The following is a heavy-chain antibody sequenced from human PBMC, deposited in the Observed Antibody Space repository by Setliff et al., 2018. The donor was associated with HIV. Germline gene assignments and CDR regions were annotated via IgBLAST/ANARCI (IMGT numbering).Heavy chain of an antibody. Sequence: LSEPLSPTCTVSGDSIDDFYWRWIRQPPGQGLEWIGYIFSNVTTNYSPSLKSRVTMSIDRSKSQFHLNLTTVNASDTAIYDCAIRKLSKGGAFDYWGQGALVTVSS. J-gene: IGHJ4*02. CDR1: GDSIDDFY. V-gene: IGHV4-4*09. D-gene: IGHD1-1*01. CDR3: AIRKLSKGGAFDY. CDR2: IFSNVTT.